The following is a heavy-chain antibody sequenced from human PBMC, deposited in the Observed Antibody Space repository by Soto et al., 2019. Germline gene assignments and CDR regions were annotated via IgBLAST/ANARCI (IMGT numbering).Heavy chain of an antibody. V-gene: IGHV6-1*01. Sequence: SQTLSLTWAISWDSVSSNTAAWNWIRSSPSRGLEWLGRTYYRSNWRHDYAVSVKSRITVNPDTSKNHFSLQLNSVTPDDTAVYYCARGVAGTGFDLWGQGTLVTVSS. CDR2: TYYRSNWRH. D-gene: IGHD6-19*01. J-gene: IGHJ4*02. CDR3: ARGVAGTGFDL. CDR1: WDSVSSNTAA.